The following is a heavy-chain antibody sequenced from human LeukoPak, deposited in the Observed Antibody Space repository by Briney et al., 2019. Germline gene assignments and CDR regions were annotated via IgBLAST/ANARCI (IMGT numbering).Heavy chain of an antibody. CDR1: TFTFSSYW. D-gene: IGHD6-13*01. J-gene: IGHJ4*02. Sequence: GGSLRLSCAASTFTFSSYWMSWVRQAPGKGLEWVANIKQDGSEKYYVDSVKGRFTISRDNAKNSLYLQMNSLRAEDTAMYYCAREYKYSNNWVFDYWGQGTLVTVSS. CDR2: IKQDGSEK. CDR3: AREYKYSNNWVFDY. V-gene: IGHV3-7*03.